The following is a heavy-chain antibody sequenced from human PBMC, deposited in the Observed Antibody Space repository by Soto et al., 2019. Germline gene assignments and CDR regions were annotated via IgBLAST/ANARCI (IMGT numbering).Heavy chain of an antibody. CDR3: AKATATGGGAFDI. V-gene: IGHV3-23*01. CDR1: GFICTSYD. J-gene: IGHJ3*02. CDR2: ILVGGST. Sequence: PGGSLRLSCAASGFICTSYDMSRVHQAPGKGLEWVSTILVGGSTHYEDSVKGRFTISRDRSKNTVYLQMNSLTAGDTAVYYCAKATATGGGAFDICGQGTMVTVSS. D-gene: IGHD2-8*02.